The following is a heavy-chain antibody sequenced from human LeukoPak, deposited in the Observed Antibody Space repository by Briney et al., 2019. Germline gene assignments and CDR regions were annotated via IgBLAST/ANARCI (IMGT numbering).Heavy chain of an antibody. CDR3: ARGEWELPDV. Sequence: PSETLSLTCAVYGGSLSGYYWSWIRQPPGKGLEWIGEINHSGSTNYNPSLKSRVTISVDTSKNQFSLKLSSVTAADTAVYYCARGEWELPDVWGQGTMVTVSS. D-gene: IGHD1-26*01. CDR2: INHSGST. J-gene: IGHJ3*01. V-gene: IGHV4-34*01. CDR1: GGSLSGYY.